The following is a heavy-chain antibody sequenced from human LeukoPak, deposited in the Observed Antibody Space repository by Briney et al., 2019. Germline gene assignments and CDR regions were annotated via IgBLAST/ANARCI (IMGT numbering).Heavy chain of an antibody. V-gene: IGHV3-23*01. CDR3: AKSSYDSSGYYLGYFDY. D-gene: IGHD3-22*01. J-gene: IGHJ4*02. CDR2: ISGSGGST. CDR1: GFTFGDYA. Sequence: GGSLRLSCTASGFTFGDYAMSWARQAPGKGLEWVSAISGSGGSTYYADSVKGRFTISRDNSKNTLYLQMNSLRAEDTAVYYCAKSSYDSSGYYLGYFDYWGQGTLVTVSS.